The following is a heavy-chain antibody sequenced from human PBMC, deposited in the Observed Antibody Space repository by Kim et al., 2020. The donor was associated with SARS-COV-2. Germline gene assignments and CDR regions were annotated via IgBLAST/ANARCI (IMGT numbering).Heavy chain of an antibody. D-gene: IGHD3-22*01. V-gene: IGHV3-30*03. J-gene: IGHJ4*02. CDR1: GFTFSSYG. CDR2: ISYDGSNK. Sequence: GGSLRLSCAASGFTFSSYGMHWVRQAPGKGLEWVAVISYDGSNKYYADSVKGRFTISRDNSKNTLYLQMNSLRAEDTAVYYCATQFQYYYDSSGYPSPFDYWGQGTLVTVSS. CDR3: ATQFQYYYDSSGYPSPFDY.